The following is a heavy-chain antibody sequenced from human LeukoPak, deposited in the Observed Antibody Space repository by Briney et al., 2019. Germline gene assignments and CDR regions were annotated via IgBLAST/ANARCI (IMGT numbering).Heavy chain of an antibody. CDR1: GGTFSSYA. CDR3: AREGLTYYYDSSGYYPY. J-gene: IGHJ4*02. D-gene: IGHD3-22*01. V-gene: IGHV1-69*04. CDR2: IIRILGIA. Sequence: SVKVSCKASGGTFSSYAISWVRQAPGQGLEWMGRIIRILGIANYAQKFQGRVTITADKSTSTAYMELSSLRSEDTAVYYCAREGLTYYYDSSGYYPYWGQGTLVTVSS.